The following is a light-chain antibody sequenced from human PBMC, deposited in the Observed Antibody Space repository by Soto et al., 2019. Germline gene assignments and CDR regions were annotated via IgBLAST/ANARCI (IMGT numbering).Light chain of an antibody. CDR2: DVS. J-gene: IGLJ2*01. CDR3: SSYTTSSTLYVV. V-gene: IGLV2-14*01. CDR1: SSDVGGYNY. Sequence: QSVLTQPASVAGSPGQSITISCTGTSSDVGGYNYVSWYQQHPGKAPKLMIYDVSSRPSGVSNRFSGSKSVTTDSLTISGLXAXXXXXYYCSSYTTSSTLYVVFGGGTKL.